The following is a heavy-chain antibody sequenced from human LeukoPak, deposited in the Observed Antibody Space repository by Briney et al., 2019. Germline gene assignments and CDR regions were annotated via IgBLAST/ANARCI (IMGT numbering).Heavy chain of an antibody. Sequence: GGSLRLSCVASGFTFSQHAMSWVRQAPGKGLEWVATISGSGITTNYADSVKGRVTISRDNSKNTLFLQVNSLRAEDTAVYYCAKDALISFRGAWSQSDYWGQGTLVTVSS. V-gene: IGHV3-23*01. CDR1: GFTFSQHA. D-gene: IGHD3-16*02. J-gene: IGHJ4*02. CDR2: ISGSGITT. CDR3: AKDALISFRGAWSQSDY.